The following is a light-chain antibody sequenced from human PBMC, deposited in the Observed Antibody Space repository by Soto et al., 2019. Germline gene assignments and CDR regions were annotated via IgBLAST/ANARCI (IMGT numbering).Light chain of an antibody. Sequence: EIVMTQSPATLSVSPGERATLSCRASQSVSSSLAWYQQKPGQSPRLLIYGASTRASGIPARFSGSGSGTEFTLTISSLQSEDFVVYYCQQYNKWPPTFGQGTKVEIK. CDR3: QQYNKWPPT. J-gene: IGKJ1*01. V-gene: IGKV3-15*01. CDR2: GAS. CDR1: QSVSSS.